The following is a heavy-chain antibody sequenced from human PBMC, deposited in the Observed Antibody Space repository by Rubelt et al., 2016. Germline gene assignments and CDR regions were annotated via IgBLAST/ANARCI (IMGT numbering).Heavy chain of an antibody. CDR2: ISAHTGNT. Sequence: QVQLVQSGAEVKKPGASVKVSCKASGYTFTSYGISWVRQAPGQGLEWMGWISAHTGNTNYAQKLQGRVTMTTETSTSTAYRALRSLRSDDTAVYYCARDPLPVRGVIMTPTHWGQGTLVTVSS. V-gene: IGHV1-18*01. CDR1: GYTFTSYG. J-gene: IGHJ4*02. CDR3: ARDPLPVRGVIMTPTH. D-gene: IGHD3-10*01.